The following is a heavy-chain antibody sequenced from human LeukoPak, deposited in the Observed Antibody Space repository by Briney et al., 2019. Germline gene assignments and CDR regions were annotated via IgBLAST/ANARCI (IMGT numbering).Heavy chain of an antibody. J-gene: IGHJ4*02. CDR3: ARELGDDSSGYPDY. D-gene: IGHD3-22*01. CDR1: GYTFTGYY. V-gene: IGHV1-2*02. Sequence: ASVKVSCNASGYTFTGYYMHWVRQAPGQGLEWMGWINPNSGGTNYAQKFQGRVTMTRDTSTSTVYMELSSLRSEDTAVYYCARELGDDSSGYPDYWGQGTLVTVSS. CDR2: INPNSGGT.